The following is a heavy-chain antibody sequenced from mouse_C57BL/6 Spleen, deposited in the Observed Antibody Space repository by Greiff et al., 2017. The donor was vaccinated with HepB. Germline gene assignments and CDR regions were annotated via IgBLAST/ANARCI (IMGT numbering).Heavy chain of an antibody. Sequence: EVQRVESGGGLVKPGGSLKLSCAASGFTFSDYGMHWVRQAPEKGLEWVAYISSGSSTIYYADTVKGRFTISRDNAKNTLFLQMTSLRSEDTAMYYCARDYGSSYGYFDAWGTGTTVTVSS. CDR3: ARDYGSSYGYFDA. D-gene: IGHD1-1*01. CDR2: ISSGSSTI. J-gene: IGHJ1*03. V-gene: IGHV5-17*01. CDR1: GFTFSDYG.